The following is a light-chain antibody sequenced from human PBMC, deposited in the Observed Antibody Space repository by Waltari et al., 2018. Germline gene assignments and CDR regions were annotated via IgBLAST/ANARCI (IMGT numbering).Light chain of an antibody. V-gene: IGKV3-11*01. CDR1: QSVSRH. Sequence: EIVFTQSPATLSLSPGERATLSCRASQSVSRHLAWYQQKPGQAPRLLIYDASNRAPGIPLRFSGSGSGTDFTLTISSLEPEDFAVYYCQQRSTWPSLTFGGGTKVEIK. CDR3: QQRSTWPSLT. J-gene: IGKJ4*01. CDR2: DAS.